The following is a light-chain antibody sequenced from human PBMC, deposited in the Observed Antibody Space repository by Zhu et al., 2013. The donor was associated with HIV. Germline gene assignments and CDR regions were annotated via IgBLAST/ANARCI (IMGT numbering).Light chain of an antibody. CDR1: SLKTYY. CDR2: AKN. CDR3: NSRDAGGDQMV. Sequence: SSDLTQDPNVSVALGQTVRLTCQGDSLKTYYASWYQQKPGQAPLLVMSAKNSRPSGIPDRFSGSSSGNTAFLTITGAQAEDEGDYYCNSRDAGGDQMVIGGGTKLTVL. V-gene: IGLV3-19*01. J-gene: IGLJ3*02.